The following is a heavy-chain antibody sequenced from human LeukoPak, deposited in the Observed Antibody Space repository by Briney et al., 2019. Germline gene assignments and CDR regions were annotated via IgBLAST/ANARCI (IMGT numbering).Heavy chain of an antibody. J-gene: IGHJ4*02. CDR3: AKDQEYSYDY. CDR1: GFTFSSYA. D-gene: IGHD2/OR15-2a*01. V-gene: IGHV3-64D*06. CDR2: ISINGDNT. Sequence: PGGSLRLSCSASGFTFSSYAMHWVRQAPGKGLEYVSTISINGDNTYYADSVKGRFTISRGNSKNTLYLQMSSLRAEDTAVYYCAKDQEYSYDYWGQGTQVTVSS.